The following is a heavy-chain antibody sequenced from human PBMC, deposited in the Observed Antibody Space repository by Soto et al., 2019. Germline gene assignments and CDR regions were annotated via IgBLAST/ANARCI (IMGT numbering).Heavy chain of an antibody. CDR3: ARRHAYYYYMDV. V-gene: IGHV1-2*04. CDR1: GYTFTGYY. Sequence: ASVKVSCKASGYTFTGYYMHWVRQAPGQGLEWMGWINPNSGGTNYAQKFQGWVTMTRDTSISTAYMELSRLRSDDTAVYYCARRHAYYYYMDVWGKGTTVTVSS. J-gene: IGHJ6*03. CDR2: INPNSGGT.